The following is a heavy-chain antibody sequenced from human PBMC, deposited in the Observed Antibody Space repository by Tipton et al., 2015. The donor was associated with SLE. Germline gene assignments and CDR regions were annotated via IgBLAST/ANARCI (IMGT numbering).Heavy chain of an antibody. CDR2: INHSGST. D-gene: IGHD6-13*01. J-gene: IGHJ4*02. V-gene: IGHV4-34*01. CDR3: ARDTSIWFSY. Sequence: TLSLTCAVYGGSFSGYYWSWIRQPPGKGLEWIGEINHSGSTNYNPSLKSRVTISVDTSKNQFSLKLSSVTAADTAVYYCARDTSIWFSYWGQGTLVTVSS. CDR1: GGSFSGYY.